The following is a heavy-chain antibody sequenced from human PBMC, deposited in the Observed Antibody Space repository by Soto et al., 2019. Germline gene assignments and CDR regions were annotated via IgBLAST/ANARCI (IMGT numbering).Heavy chain of an antibody. CDR1: GGTFSSYA. J-gene: IGHJ6*02. Sequence: SVKVSCKASGGTFSSYAISWVRQAPGQGLEWMGGIIPIVGTANYAQKFQGRVTVTADKSTSTAYMELSSLRSEDTAVYYCARDQSTTMVRLVLVYYYYRMAVWGQGTTVTVSS. D-gene: IGHD3-10*01. CDR2: IIPIVGTA. V-gene: IGHV1-69*06. CDR3: ARDQSTTMVRLVLVYYYYRMAV.